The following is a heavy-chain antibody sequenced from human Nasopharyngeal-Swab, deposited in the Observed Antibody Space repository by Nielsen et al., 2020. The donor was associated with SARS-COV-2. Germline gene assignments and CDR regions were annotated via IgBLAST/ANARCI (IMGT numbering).Heavy chain of an antibody. CDR1: GFTFSPYT. V-gene: IGHV3-48*04. Sequence: GGFLRPSFATSGFTFSPYTMTWVRKAPGKGLHWFQYITSGNSVQYADSVRGRFTNSRDNAQNSLYLQMNSLTAEDTAVYYCARERGGGYGDYWGQGTLVTVSS. D-gene: IGHD5-12*01. CDR2: ITSGNSV. J-gene: IGHJ4*02. CDR3: ARERGGGYGDY.